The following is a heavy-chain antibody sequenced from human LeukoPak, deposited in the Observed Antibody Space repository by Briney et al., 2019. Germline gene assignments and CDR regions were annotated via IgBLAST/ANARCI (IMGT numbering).Heavy chain of an antibody. CDR2: ISSSSSYI. CDR3: ARDSGSYPPAAFDI. J-gene: IGHJ3*02. Sequence: GGSLRPSCAASGFTFSSYSMNWVRQAPGKGLEWVSSISSSSSYIYYADSVKGRFTISRDNAKNSLYLQMNSLRAEDTAVYYCARDSGSYPPAAFDIWGQGTMVTVSS. D-gene: IGHD1-26*01. V-gene: IGHV3-21*01. CDR1: GFTFSSYS.